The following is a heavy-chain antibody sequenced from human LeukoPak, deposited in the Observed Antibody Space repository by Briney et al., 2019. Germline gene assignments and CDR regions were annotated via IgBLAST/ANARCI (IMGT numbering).Heavy chain of an antibody. Sequence: GGSLRLSCAASGFTVSSNCMSWVRQAPGKGLDWVSVIYGGGTTYYADSVKGRFTISRDNSKNTLYLQVNSLRAEDTAVYYCARALPFGGYFDYWGQGTLVTVSS. J-gene: IGHJ4*02. CDR1: GFTVSSNC. D-gene: IGHD3-16*01. CDR3: ARALPFGGYFDY. V-gene: IGHV3-66*02. CDR2: IYGGGTT.